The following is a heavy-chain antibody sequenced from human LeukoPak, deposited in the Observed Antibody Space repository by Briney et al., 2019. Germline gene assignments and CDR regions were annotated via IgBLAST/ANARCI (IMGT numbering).Heavy chain of an antibody. D-gene: IGHD2-15*01. CDR3: ARVVYCSGGICQIFAFDT. Sequence: GGSLRLSCVGSGFTFSDYYMSWIRQTPGKGLEWISYISGSGSTIFYADSVKGRFSISRDNAKNSLYLQLNSLRAEDTAVYYCARVVYCSGGICQIFAFDTWGQGTMVTVSS. J-gene: IGHJ3*02. CDR1: GFTFSDYY. CDR2: ISGSGSTI. V-gene: IGHV3-11*01.